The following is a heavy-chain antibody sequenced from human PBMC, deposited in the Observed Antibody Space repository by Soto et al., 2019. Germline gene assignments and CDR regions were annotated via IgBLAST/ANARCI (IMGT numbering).Heavy chain of an antibody. D-gene: IGHD3-10*01. Sequence: QVQLVQSGAEVKKPGASVKVSCKASGYTFTGYYMHWVRQAPGQGLEWMGWINPNSGGTNYAQKFQGRVTMNRDTSISTAYMELSRLRSDDTAVYYCARSGLFYGSGSPNWFDPWGQGTLVTVSS. J-gene: IGHJ5*02. CDR1: GYTFTGYY. CDR3: ARSGLFYGSGSPNWFDP. CDR2: INPNSGGT. V-gene: IGHV1-2*02.